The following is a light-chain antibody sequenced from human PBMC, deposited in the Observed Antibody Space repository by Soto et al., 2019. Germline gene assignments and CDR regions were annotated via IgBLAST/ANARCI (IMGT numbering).Light chain of an antibody. CDR3: QQYGSSLLT. CDR1: HSVGSSY. Sequence: TLSLAPGEGATLSCRASHSVGSSYLAWYQQKPGRAPSLLIYGTSYRATGVPDRFSGSGSGTDFTLTISRLEPEDFAVYYCQQYGSSLLTFGGGTKVDIK. J-gene: IGKJ4*01. V-gene: IGKV3-20*01. CDR2: GTS.